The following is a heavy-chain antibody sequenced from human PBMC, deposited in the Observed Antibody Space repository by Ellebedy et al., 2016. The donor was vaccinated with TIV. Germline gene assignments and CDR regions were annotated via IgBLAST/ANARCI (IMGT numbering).Heavy chain of an antibody. Sequence: SVKVSCKASGGSFSSYAVTWVRQAPGQGLEWMGGFIPHFNIANYGQKFQGRVMISADESTNTAYMDLSSLTFEDTAVYYCARDRGYDGNQSWFDPWGQGTLVTVSS. CDR1: GGSFSSYA. CDR2: FIPHFNIA. J-gene: IGHJ5*02. CDR3: ARDRGYDGNQSWFDP. D-gene: IGHD3-22*01. V-gene: IGHV1-69*13.